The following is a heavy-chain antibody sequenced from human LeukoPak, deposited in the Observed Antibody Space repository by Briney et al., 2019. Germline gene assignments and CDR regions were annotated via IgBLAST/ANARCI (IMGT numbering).Heavy chain of an antibody. D-gene: IGHD3-22*01. J-gene: IGHJ3*01. V-gene: IGHV4-59*11. CDR1: GGSLSGHY. CDR3: ARLLDNDIRGDPDTFDV. CDR2: VSYTGRT. Sequence: SETLSLTCTVSGGSLSGHYWSWVRQPPGKRLEWIGYVSYTGRTKYNPSLQSRVTISIDTSKSQFSLKLTSVTSADTAVYSCARLLDNDIRGDPDTFDVWGQGTTVIVSS.